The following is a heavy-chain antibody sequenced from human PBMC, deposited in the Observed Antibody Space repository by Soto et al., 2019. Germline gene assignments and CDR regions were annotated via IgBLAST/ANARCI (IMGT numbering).Heavy chain of an antibody. CDR2: VTGNSTYI. Sequence: GGSLRLSCASSGFTFSDYNMNWVRQAPGKGLEWVSSVTGNSTYIYYAESVKGRFTISRDNAKDSLYLQMYSLRAEDTAVYYCARGPQSGYDLLDYWGQGTLVTVSS. D-gene: IGHD5-12*01. CDR1: GFTFSDYN. J-gene: IGHJ4*02. V-gene: IGHV3-21*01. CDR3: ARGPQSGYDLLDY.